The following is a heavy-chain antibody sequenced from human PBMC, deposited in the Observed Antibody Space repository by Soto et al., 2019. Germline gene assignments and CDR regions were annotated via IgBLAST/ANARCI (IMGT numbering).Heavy chain of an antibody. V-gene: IGHV5-10-1*01. CDR1: GYSFTSYW. J-gene: IGHJ6*02. Sequence: GESLKISCKGSGYSFTSYWISWVRQMPGKGLEWMGRIDPSDSYTNYSPSFQGHVTISADKSISTAYLQWSSLKASDTAMYYCARTMGATIWGVYRYYGMDVWGQAPTVTVSS. CDR2: IDPSDSYT. D-gene: IGHD1-26*01. CDR3: ARTMGATIWGVYRYYGMDV.